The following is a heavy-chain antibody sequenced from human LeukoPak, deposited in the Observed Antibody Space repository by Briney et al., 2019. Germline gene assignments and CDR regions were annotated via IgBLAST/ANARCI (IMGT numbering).Heavy chain of an antibody. CDR1: GYTFTSYA. CDR2: INAGNGNT. Sequence: ASVKVSRKASGYTFTSYAMHWVRQAPGQRLEWMGWINAGNGNTKYSQKFQGRVTITRDTSASTAYMELSSLRSEDTAVYYCARDSAPVDSSGWYGYFDYWGQGTLVTVSS. V-gene: IGHV1-3*01. J-gene: IGHJ4*02. CDR3: ARDSAPVDSSGWYGYFDY. D-gene: IGHD6-19*01.